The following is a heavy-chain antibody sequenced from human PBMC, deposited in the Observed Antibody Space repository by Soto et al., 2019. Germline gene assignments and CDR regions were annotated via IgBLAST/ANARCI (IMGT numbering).Heavy chain of an antibody. J-gene: IGHJ6*02. CDR3: TREAKSSGWYVNYYYYYYSMDV. V-gene: IGHV3-49*04. D-gene: IGHD6-19*01. Sequence: PGGSLRLSCTASGFTFGDYAMSWVRQAPGKGLEWVGFIRSKAYGGTTEYAASVKGRFTISRDDSKSIAYLQMNSLKTEDTAVYYCTREAKSSGWYVNYYYYYYSMDVWGQGTTVTVSS. CDR2: IRSKAYGGTT. CDR1: GFTFGDYA.